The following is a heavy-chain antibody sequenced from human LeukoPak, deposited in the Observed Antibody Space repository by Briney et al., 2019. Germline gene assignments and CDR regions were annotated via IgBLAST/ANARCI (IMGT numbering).Heavy chain of an antibody. V-gene: IGHV4-59*01. CDR1: GGSISSYY. CDR3: AREGGSSWYHAYYFDY. Sequence: SETLSLTCTVSGGSISSYYWSWIRQPPGKGLEWIGYIYYSGSTNYNPSLKSRVTISVDTSKNQFSLKLSSVTAADTAVYYCAREGGSSWYHAYYFDYWGQGTLVTVSS. D-gene: IGHD6-13*01. CDR2: IYYSGST. J-gene: IGHJ4*02.